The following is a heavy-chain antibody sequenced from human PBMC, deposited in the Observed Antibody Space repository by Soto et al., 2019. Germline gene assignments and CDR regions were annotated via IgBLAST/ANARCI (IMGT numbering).Heavy chain of an antibody. CDR3: ARDLDTAMARVPLNYYYGMDV. V-gene: IGHV1-3*05. Sequence: QVQLVQSGAEEKKPGASVKVSCKASGYTFTSYAMHWVRQAPGQRLEWMGWINAGNGNTKYSQKFQGRVTITRDTSGSTADMELSSLRSEDTAVYYCARDLDTAMARVPLNYYYGMDVWGQGTTVTVSS. D-gene: IGHD5-18*01. J-gene: IGHJ6*02. CDR1: GYTFTSYA. CDR2: INAGNGNT.